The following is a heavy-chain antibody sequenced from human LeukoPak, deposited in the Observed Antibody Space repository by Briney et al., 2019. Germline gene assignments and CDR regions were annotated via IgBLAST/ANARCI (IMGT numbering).Heavy chain of an antibody. CDR1: GDSVSSNSAA. CDR2: TYYRSKWYN. CDR3: ARGSSWSDDYYYYGMDV. Sequence: SQTLSLTCAISGDSVSSNSAAWNWIRQSPSRGLEWLGRTYYRSKWYNDYAVSVKSRITINPDTSKNQFSLRLNSVTPEDTAVYYCARGSSWSDDYYYYGMDVWGQGTTVTVSS. V-gene: IGHV6-1*01. J-gene: IGHJ6*02. D-gene: IGHD6-13*01.